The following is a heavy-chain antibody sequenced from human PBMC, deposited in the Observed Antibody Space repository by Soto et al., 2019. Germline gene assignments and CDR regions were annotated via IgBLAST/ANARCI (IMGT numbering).Heavy chain of an antibody. CDR1: GGSVSSESHY. J-gene: IGHJ6*02. D-gene: IGHD3-3*01. CDR2: IYYIGST. Sequence: PSETLSLTCTVSGGSVSSESHYWSWIRQTPGKGLEWIGYIYYIGSTNYNPSLKGRVTMSVDTSRDLVSLRLRFVTRADTAFFYCARDQYDFRSGSYYYAMEVWGQGTKVTVSS. V-gene: IGHV4-61*01. CDR3: ARDQYDFRSGSYYYAMEV.